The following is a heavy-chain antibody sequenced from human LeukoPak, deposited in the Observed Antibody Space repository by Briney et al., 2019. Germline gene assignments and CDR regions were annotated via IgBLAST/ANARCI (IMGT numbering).Heavy chain of an antibody. CDR3: ARDRYTTGPYSSRSSDY. CDR2: ISAYNGNT. V-gene: IGHV1-18*01. CDR1: GYTFTSYG. J-gene: IGHJ4*02. Sequence: ASVKVSCKASGYTFTSYGISWVRQAPGQGLEWMGWISAYNGNTNYAQKLQGRVTMTTDTSTSTAYMELRSLRSDDTAVYYCARDRYTTGPYSSRSSDYWGQGTLVTVSS. D-gene: IGHD6-19*01.